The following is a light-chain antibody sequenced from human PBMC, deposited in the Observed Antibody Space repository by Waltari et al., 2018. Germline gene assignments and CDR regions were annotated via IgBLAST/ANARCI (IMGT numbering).Light chain of an antibody. V-gene: IGLV1-44*01. Sequence: QSVLTQPPSASGAPGQRVTISCSGSSSNIGSDTVTWYQQLPGTAPKLLIYNNDQRPSGVPDRFSGSKSGPSASLAISGLQAEDEADYYCVTWEESLNGPVFGGGTKLTVL. J-gene: IGLJ3*02. CDR1: SSNIGSDT. CDR2: NND. CDR3: VTWEESLNGPV.